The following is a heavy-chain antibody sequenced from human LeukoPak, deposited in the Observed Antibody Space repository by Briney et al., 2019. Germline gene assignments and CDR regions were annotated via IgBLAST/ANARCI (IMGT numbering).Heavy chain of an antibody. CDR3: ARHLLGDYGALDI. D-gene: IGHD4-17*01. Sequence: GGSLRLSCAASGFTFSRYWMHWVRQTPGKGLVWVSRIHTDGSVTIYADSVKGRFTISRDNAKNTLYLQMNSLRAEGTAVYYCARHLLGDYGALDIWGQGAMLTISS. CDR1: GFTFSRYW. V-gene: IGHV3-74*01. CDR2: IHTDGSVT. J-gene: IGHJ3*02.